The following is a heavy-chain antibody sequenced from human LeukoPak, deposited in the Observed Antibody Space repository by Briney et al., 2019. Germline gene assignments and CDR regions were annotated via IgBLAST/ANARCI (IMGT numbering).Heavy chain of an antibody. Sequence: GGSLSLSCAAYAFTFNSHWLARPPHAPGKGLQWVDSIKQGGTEKYYARYVKGRVTISRDNAKSPLYLQMNRLTADDTAVYYCARGPTFGDRVPPLESWGQGTKVSVSS. D-gene: IGHD2/OR15-2a*01. CDR2: IKQGGTEK. CDR3: ARGPTFGDRVPPLES. CDR1: AFTFNSHW. J-gene: IGHJ5*02. V-gene: IGHV3-7*01.